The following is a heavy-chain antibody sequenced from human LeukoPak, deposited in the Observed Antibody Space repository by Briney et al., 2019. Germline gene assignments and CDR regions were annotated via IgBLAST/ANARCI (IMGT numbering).Heavy chain of an antibody. CDR3: PTDLIIMCSSTSCYGNY. V-gene: IGHV3-15*01. J-gene: IGHJ4*02. D-gene: IGHD2-2*01. CDR1: GFTFSNAW. CDR2: IKSKTDGGTT. Sequence: PGGSLRLSCAASGFTFSNAWMSWVRQAPGKGLEWVGRIKSKTDGGTTDYAAPVKARFTISRDDSKTTLYLQLNSLKTEDTAVYYCPTDLIIMCSSTSCYGNYWGQGTLVTVSS.